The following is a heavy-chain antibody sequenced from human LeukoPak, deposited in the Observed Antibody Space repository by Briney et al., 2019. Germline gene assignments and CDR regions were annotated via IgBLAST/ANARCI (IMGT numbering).Heavy chain of an antibody. J-gene: IGHJ4*02. CDR2: IKNSGST. D-gene: IGHD5-12*01. Sequence: SETLSLTCTVSGGSLSTYYWTWIRQPPGKGLEWIGYIKNSGSTNYNPSLKSRVTISVDTSKNQFSLKLSSVTAADTAVYYCARRDSGYDYDYWGQGTLVTVSS. CDR3: ARRDSGYDYDY. CDR1: GGSLSTYY. V-gene: IGHV4-59*08.